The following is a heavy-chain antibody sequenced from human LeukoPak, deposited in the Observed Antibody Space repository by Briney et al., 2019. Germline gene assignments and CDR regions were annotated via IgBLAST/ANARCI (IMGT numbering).Heavy chain of an antibody. J-gene: IGHJ4*02. D-gene: IGHD6-13*01. Sequence: GGPLRLSCKASGFTVSNNYMNWVRQAPGKGLEWVALIYSGGTTNYADSVKGRFTISRDNSKNTLYLQMTNVRVEDTAVYYCARDPPGIAASVSGGWGQGTLVTVSS. CDR1: GFTVSNNY. CDR3: ARDPPGIAASVSGG. V-gene: IGHV3-53*01. CDR2: IYSGGTT.